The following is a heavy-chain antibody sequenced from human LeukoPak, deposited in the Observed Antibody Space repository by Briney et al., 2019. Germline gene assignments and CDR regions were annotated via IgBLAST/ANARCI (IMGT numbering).Heavy chain of an antibody. CDR1: GFTFSDYW. V-gene: IGHV3-7*01. CDR2: INRGGNEV. J-gene: IGHJ4*02. D-gene: IGHD1-26*01. CDR3: ARVGTWELQRVFDY. Sequence: GGSLRLSCAPSGFTFSDYWMTWVRQVPGKGLEWVANINRGGNEVHYVDSVKGRFTISRDNAKNSLYLQLDSLRVEDTAVYYCARVGTWELQRVFDYWGQETLVTVSS.